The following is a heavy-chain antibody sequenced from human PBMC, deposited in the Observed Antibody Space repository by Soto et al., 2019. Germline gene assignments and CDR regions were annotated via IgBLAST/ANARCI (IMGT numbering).Heavy chain of an antibody. CDR1: GYTVTGYD. V-gene: IGHV1-18*01. Sequence: ASVKVSCKASGYTVTGYDIHWVRQAPGQGLEWMGWISAYNGNTNYAQKLQGRVTMTTDTSTSTAYMELRSLRSDDTAVYYCAIDLDYYGSVSDYWGQGTLVTVSS. J-gene: IGHJ4*02. D-gene: IGHD3-10*01. CDR2: ISAYNGNT. CDR3: AIDLDYYGSVSDY.